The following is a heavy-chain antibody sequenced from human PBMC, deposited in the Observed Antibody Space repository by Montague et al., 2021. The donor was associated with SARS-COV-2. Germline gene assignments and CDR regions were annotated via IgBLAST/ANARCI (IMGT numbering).Heavy chain of an antibody. V-gene: IGHV3-9*01. CDR2: ISWNSGSI. CDR1: GFTFDDYA. CDR3: ALPQGLGLDY. J-gene: IGHJ4*02. D-gene: IGHD3/OR15-3a*01. Sequence: SLRLSCAASGFTFDDYAMHWVRQAPGKGLEWVSGISWNSGSIGYADSVKGRFTISRDNAKNSLYLQMNSLRAEDTALYYCALPQGLGLDYWGQGTLVTVSS.